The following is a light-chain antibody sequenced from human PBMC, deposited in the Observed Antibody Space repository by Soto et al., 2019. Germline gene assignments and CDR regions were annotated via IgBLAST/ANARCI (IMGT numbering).Light chain of an antibody. V-gene: IGLV2-8*01. J-gene: IGLJ1*01. Sequence: QSALAQPPSASRAPGQSVTISCAGTSNDGGGYNFVSWYQQHPGKAPKLIIFEVSKRPSGVPDRFSGSKFGNTASLTVSGLQAEDEADYYCSSYAGNNIFYVFGTGTKVTVL. CDR3: SSYAGNNIFYV. CDR2: EVS. CDR1: SNDGGGYNF.